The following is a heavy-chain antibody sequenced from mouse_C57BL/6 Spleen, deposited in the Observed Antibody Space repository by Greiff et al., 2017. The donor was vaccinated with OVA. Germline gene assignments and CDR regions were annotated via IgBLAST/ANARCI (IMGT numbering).Heavy chain of an antibody. Sequence: EVQLQQSGPELVKPGASVKISCKASGYTFTDYYMNWVKQSHGKSLEWIGDINPNNGGTSYNQKFKGKATLTVDKSSSTAYMELRSLTSEDSAVYYCAREGGLGAFAYWGQGTLVTVSA. J-gene: IGHJ3*01. V-gene: IGHV1-26*01. CDR1: GYTFTDYY. CDR2: INPNNGGT. CDR3: AREGGLGAFAY. D-gene: IGHD3-3*01.